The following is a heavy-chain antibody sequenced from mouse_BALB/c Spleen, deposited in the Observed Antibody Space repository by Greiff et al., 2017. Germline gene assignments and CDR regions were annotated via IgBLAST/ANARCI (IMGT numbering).Heavy chain of an antibody. V-gene: IGHV1-69*02. J-gene: IGHJ2*01. CDR3: TREGNYVEGFDY. D-gene: IGHD2-1*01. CDR2: IYPSDSYT. CDR1: GYTFTSYW. Sequence: QVQLQQPGAELVRPGASVKLSCKASGYTFTSYWINWVKQRPGQGLEWIGNIYPSDSYTNYNQKFKDKATLTVDKSSSTAYMQLSSPTSEDSAVYYCTREGNYVEGFDYWGQGTTLTVSS.